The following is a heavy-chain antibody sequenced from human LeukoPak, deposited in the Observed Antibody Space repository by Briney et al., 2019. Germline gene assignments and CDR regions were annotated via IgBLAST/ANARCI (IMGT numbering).Heavy chain of an antibody. V-gene: IGHV1-2*02. CDR2: INPNSGGA. CDR3: ARDGLGMLDYYYYYMDV. D-gene: IGHD7-27*01. CDR1: GYTSTGYY. Sequence: GASVKVSCKASGYTSTGYYMHWVRQAPGQGLEWMGWINPNSGGANYAQKFQGRVTMTRDTSITTAYMELSRLRSDDTAVYYCARDGLGMLDYYYYYMDVWGKGTTVTVSS. J-gene: IGHJ6*03.